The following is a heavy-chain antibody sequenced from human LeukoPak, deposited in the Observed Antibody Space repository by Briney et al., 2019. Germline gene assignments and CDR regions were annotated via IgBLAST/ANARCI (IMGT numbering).Heavy chain of an antibody. Sequence: GGSLILSCVASGFTFSGYTMYWVRQAPGKGLEYVSAISGDGDNTFYAKSVKGRFTISRDNSKNTLYLQMGSLRPEDMAVYYCARRGGGGADYYFDYWGQGSLVTVSS. D-gene: IGHD4-23*01. CDR1: GFTFSGYT. J-gene: IGHJ4*02. V-gene: IGHV3-64*01. CDR2: ISGDGDNT. CDR3: ARRGGGGADYYFDY.